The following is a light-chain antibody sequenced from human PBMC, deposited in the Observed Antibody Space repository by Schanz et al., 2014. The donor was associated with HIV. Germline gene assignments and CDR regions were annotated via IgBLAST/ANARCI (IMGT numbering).Light chain of an antibody. V-gene: IGLV2-8*01. Sequence: QSALTQPASLSGSPGQSITISCTGNSSDVGSYNLVSWYQQHPGKAPKLMIYDVSKRPSGVPDRFSGSKSGNTASLTVSGLQAEDEADYYCSSYAGSNKVVFGGGTKLTVL. CDR1: SSDVGSYNL. CDR2: DVS. CDR3: SSYAGSNKVV. J-gene: IGLJ2*01.